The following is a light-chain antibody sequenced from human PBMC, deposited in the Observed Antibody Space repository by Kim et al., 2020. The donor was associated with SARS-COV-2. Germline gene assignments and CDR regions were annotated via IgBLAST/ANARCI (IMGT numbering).Light chain of an antibody. Sequence: LSPGERAPLSCRASQSVSSSYLAWYQQKPGQAPRLLIYGASSRATGIPDRFSGSGSGTDFTLTISRLEPEDFAVYYCQQYGSSPYTFGQGTKLEI. CDR2: GAS. CDR1: QSVSSSY. J-gene: IGKJ2*01. CDR3: QQYGSSPYT. V-gene: IGKV3-20*01.